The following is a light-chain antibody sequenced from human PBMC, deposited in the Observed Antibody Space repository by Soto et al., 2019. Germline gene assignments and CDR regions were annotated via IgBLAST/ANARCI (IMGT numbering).Light chain of an antibody. J-gene: IGKJ1*01. CDR3: QQYGSSP. CDR2: GAS. V-gene: IGKV3-20*01. CDR1: QSVSSSY. Sequence: EIVLTQSPGTLSLSPGERATLSCRASQSVSSSYLAWYQQKPGQAPRLLIYGASSRATGIPARFSGSGSGRDFTLTISRLEPEDFAVYYWQQYGSSPFGQGTKVEIK.